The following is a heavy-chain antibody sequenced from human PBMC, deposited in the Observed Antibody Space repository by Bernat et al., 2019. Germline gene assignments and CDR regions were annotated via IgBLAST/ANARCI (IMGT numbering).Heavy chain of an antibody. CDR2: INHSGST. CDR1: GGSFSGYY. CDR3: ARGLQLHRSSSNYVASLTYYYGMDV. V-gene: IGHV4-34*01. J-gene: IGHJ6*02. D-gene: IGHD4-11*01. Sequence: QVQLQQWGAGLLKPSETLSLTFAVYGGSFSGYYWSWIRQPPGKGLEWIGEINHSGSTNYNPSLKSRVTISVDTSKNQFSRKLCAVTAADTAVYYCARGLQLHRSSSNYVASLTYYYGMDVWGQGTTVTVSS.